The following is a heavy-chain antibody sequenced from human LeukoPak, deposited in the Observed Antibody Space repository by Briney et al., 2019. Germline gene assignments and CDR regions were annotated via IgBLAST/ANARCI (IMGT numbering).Heavy chain of an antibody. D-gene: IGHD2-2*01. V-gene: IGHV1-3*01. Sequence: ASVKVSCKASRFTFTSYAMHWVSQAPGQRLEWMGWINAGNGNTKYSQKFQGRVTITRDTSASTAYMELSSLRSEDTAVYYCARVGIVVVPAAMLDYWGQGSLVTVSS. J-gene: IGHJ4*02. CDR1: RFTFTSYA. CDR2: INAGNGNT. CDR3: ARVGIVVVPAAMLDY.